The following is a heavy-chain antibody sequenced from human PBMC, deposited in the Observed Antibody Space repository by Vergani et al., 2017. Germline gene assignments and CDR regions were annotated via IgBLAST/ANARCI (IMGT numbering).Heavy chain of an antibody. CDR2: ISSSSSTI. Sequence: EVQLVESGGGLVQPGGSLRLSCAASGFTFSSYSMNWVRQAPGKGLEWVSYISSSSSTIYYADSVKGRFTISRDNAKNSLYLQMNSLRAEDTAVYYCARNRGQKAPQGAFDIWGQGTMVTVSS. J-gene: IGHJ3*02. CDR1: GFTFSSYS. V-gene: IGHV3-48*01. CDR3: ARNRGQKAPQGAFDI. D-gene: IGHD3-10*01.